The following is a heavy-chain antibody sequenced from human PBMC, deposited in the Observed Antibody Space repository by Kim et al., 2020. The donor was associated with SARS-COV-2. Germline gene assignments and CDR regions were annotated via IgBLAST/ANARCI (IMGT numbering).Heavy chain of an antibody. Sequence: ASVKVSYKVSGYTLTELSMHWVRQAPGKGLEWMGGFDPEDGETIYAQKFQGRVTMTEDTSTDTAYMELSSLRSEDTAVYYCATDRRRITMVRGVSDPSSGMDVWGQGTTVTVSS. D-gene: IGHD3-10*01. CDR2: FDPEDGET. CDR1: GYTLTELS. J-gene: IGHJ6*02. V-gene: IGHV1-24*01. CDR3: ATDRRRITMVRGVSDPSSGMDV.